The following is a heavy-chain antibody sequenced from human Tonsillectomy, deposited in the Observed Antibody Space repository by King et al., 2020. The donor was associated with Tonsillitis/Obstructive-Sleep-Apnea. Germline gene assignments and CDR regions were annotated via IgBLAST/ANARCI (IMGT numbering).Heavy chain of an antibody. CDR3: ARDQQEGFKAGAGTDYYYYGMDV. CDR2: IIPIFDTA. Sequence: QLVQSGAEVKKPGSSVKVSCKASGGTFSSDAISWVRQAPGQGLEWMGGIIPIFDTASYAQKFQGRVTITADESTNTAYMELSSLRSEDTAVYYCARDQQEGFKAGAGTDYYYYGMDVWGQGTTVTVSS. V-gene: IGHV1-69*12. CDR1: GGTFSSDA. D-gene: IGHD6-19*01. J-gene: IGHJ6*02.